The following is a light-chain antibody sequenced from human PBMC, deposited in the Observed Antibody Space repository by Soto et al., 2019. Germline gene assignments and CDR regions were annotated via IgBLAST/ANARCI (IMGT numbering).Light chain of an antibody. J-gene: IGKJ4*01. CDR2: GAS. V-gene: IGKV3-20*01. CDR3: QQDGNSPHT. Sequence: EIVLTQSPGTLSLSPGERATLSCRASQSVSSSYFAWYQQKPGQAPRLLIYGASSRATGIPDRFSGSGSGTDFTLTISRLEPEDFAVYYCQQDGNSPHTFGTGTKVEVK. CDR1: QSVSSSY.